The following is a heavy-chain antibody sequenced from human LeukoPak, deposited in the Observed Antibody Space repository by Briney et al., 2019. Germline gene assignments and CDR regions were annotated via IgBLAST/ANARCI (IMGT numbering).Heavy chain of an antibody. V-gene: IGHV4-4*07. D-gene: IGHD1-26*01. Sequence: SETLSLTSTVSGGSISSYYWSWIRQPAGKGLEWIGRIYTSGSTNYNPSLKSRVTISVDKSKNQFSLKLSSVTAADTAVYYCAREAGATAGYFDYWGQGTLVTVSS. J-gene: IGHJ4*02. CDR2: IYTSGST. CDR1: GGSISSYY. CDR3: AREAGATAGYFDY.